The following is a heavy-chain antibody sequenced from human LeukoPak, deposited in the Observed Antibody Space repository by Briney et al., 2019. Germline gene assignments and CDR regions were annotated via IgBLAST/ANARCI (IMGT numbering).Heavy chain of an antibody. Sequence: EASVKVSCKASGGTFSSYAISWVRQAPGQGLEWMGGIIPIFGTANYAQKFQGRVTITTDESTSTAYMELSSLRSEDTAVYYCARVGYGGNWDYFDYWGQGTLVTVSS. CDR1: GGTFSSYA. CDR2: IIPIFGTA. J-gene: IGHJ4*02. CDR3: ARVGYGGNWDYFDY. D-gene: IGHD4-23*01. V-gene: IGHV1-69*05.